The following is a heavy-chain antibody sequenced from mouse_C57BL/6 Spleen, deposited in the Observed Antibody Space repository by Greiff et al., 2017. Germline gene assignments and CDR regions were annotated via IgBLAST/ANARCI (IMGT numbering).Heavy chain of an antibody. CDR1: GYTFTSYW. V-gene: IGHV1-55*01. J-gene: IGHJ3*01. CDR3: ARNPDYCGSSYGFAY. CDR2: IYPGSGST. D-gene: IGHD1-1*01. Sequence: VQLQQSGAELVKPGASVKMSCKASGYTFTSYWITWVKQRPGQGLEWIGDIYPGSGSTNYNEKFKSKATLTVDTSSSTAYMQLSSLTSEDSAVYYCARNPDYCGSSYGFAYWGQGTLVTVSA.